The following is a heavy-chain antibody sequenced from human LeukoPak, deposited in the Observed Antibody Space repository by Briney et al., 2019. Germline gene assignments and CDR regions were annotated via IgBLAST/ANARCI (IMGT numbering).Heavy chain of an antibody. CDR2: IRYDGSNK. Sequence: GGSLRLSCAASGFTFSSYGMHWVRQAPGKGLEWVAFIRYDGSNKYYADSVKGRFTISRDNSKNTLYLQMNSLRAVDTAVYYCAKGLALSFDYWGQGTLVTVSS. D-gene: IGHD3-16*01. CDR1: GFTFSSYG. J-gene: IGHJ4*02. CDR3: AKGLALSFDY. V-gene: IGHV3-30*02.